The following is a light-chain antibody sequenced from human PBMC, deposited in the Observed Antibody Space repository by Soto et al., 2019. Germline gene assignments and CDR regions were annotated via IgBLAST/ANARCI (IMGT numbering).Light chain of an antibody. V-gene: IGKV1-27*01. Sequence: DIQMTQSPSSLSASVGDRVTITCRASQGIRSSLAWYQHKPGNAPKLLIYDASTLQSGVPSRFSGSGSGTDFTLTISSLQPEDFVIYYCEKYDSVPWTFGPGTKVEIK. J-gene: IGKJ1*01. CDR1: QGIRSS. CDR3: EKYDSVPWT. CDR2: DAS.